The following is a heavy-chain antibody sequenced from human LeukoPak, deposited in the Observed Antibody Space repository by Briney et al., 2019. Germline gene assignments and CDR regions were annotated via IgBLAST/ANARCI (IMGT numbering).Heavy chain of an antibody. CDR1: GFTFSSYA. V-gene: IGHV3-30*04. D-gene: IGHD3-16*01. Sequence: GGSLRLSCAASGFTFSSYAMHWVRQAPGKGLEWVAVISYDGSNKYYADSVKGRFTISRDNSKNTLYLQMNSLRAEDTAVYYCARDRSGGSLEYWGQGTLVTVSS. CDR3: ARDRSGGSLEY. CDR2: ISYDGSNK. J-gene: IGHJ4*02.